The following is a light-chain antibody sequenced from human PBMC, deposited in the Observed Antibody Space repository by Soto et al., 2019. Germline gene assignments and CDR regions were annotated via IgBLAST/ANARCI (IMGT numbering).Light chain of an antibody. V-gene: IGKV3-20*01. CDR3: QQYGSSPAT. CDR1: QSVNSR. Sequence: IVLSQSAGTLALTPGERATLSCRASQSVNSRLAWYQHKLGQAPRLLIYGAASRATGIPDRFSGSGSGTDFTLTISRLEPEDFAVYYCQQYGSSPATFGQRTRLEIK. CDR2: GAA. J-gene: IGKJ5*01.